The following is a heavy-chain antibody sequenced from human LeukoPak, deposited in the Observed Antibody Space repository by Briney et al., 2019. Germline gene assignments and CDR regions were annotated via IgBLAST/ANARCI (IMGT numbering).Heavy chain of an antibody. D-gene: IGHD1-26*01. CDR1: GFTFSSYA. CDR2: ISGSGGSK. V-gene: IGHV3-23*01. Sequence: GGSLRLSCAASGFTFSSYAMSWVRQAPGKGLEWVSAISGSGGSKYYAHSMKGRFNISRDNSTNTLYLQMNSLRAEDTAVYYCANSLWDASDYWGQGTLVTVSS. CDR3: ANSLWDASDY. J-gene: IGHJ4*02.